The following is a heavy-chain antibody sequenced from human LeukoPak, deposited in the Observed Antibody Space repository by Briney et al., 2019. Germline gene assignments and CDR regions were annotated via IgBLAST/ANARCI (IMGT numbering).Heavy chain of an antibody. Sequence: SETLSLTCTVSGDSVSSSYWCWIRQPAGKGLEWIGRVYISGSTNYNPSLKSRVTMSVDTSKNQFSLRLSSVTAADTAVYFCARVDPHNWFDPWGQGTLVTVSS. V-gene: IGHV4-4*07. CDR2: VYISGST. J-gene: IGHJ5*02. CDR3: ARVDPHNWFDP. CDR1: GDSVSSSY. D-gene: IGHD3-9*01.